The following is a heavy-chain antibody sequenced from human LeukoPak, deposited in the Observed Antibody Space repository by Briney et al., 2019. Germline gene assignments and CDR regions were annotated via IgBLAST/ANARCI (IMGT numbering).Heavy chain of an antibody. Sequence: PSETLSLTCTVSGGSISSSSYYWGWIRQPPGKGLEWIGSIYYSGGTYYSPSLKSRVTISVDTSKMQFSLKLSSVTAADTAVYYCARLLGFSYYGSGSYLFDYWGQGTLVTVSS. J-gene: IGHJ4*02. CDR3: ARLLGFSYYGSGSYLFDY. CDR1: GGSISSSSYY. CDR2: IYYSGGT. V-gene: IGHV4-39*01. D-gene: IGHD3-10*01.